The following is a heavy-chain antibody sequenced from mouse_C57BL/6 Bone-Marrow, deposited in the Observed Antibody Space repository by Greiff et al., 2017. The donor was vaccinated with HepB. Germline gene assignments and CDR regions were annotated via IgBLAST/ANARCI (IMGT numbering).Heavy chain of an antibody. V-gene: IGHV1-47*01. J-gene: IGHJ1*03. Sequence: VKLMESGAELVKPGASVKMSCKASGYTFTTYPIEWMKQNHGKSLEWIGNFHPYNDDTKYNEKFKGKATLTVEKSSSTVYLELSRLTSDDSAVYYCARGIDTTVEGTYFDVWGTGTTVTVSS. D-gene: IGHD1-1*01. CDR2: FHPYNDDT. CDR3: ARGIDTTVEGTYFDV. CDR1: GYTFTTYP.